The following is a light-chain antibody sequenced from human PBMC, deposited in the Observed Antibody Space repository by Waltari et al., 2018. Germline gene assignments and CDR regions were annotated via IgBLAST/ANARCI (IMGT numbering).Light chain of an antibody. V-gene: IGLV1-47*01. J-gene: IGLJ1*01. CDR3: AAWDDSLTGFV. Sequence: QSVLTQPPSASGTPGQRVTISCSGSRSNIGSNFFYWYQQHPGPAPKLLIYRNDMRPSGVPDRFSGSKSDTSASLAISDLRSEDEADYYCAAWDDSLTGFVFGTGTEVTAL. CDR2: RND. CDR1: RSNIGSNF.